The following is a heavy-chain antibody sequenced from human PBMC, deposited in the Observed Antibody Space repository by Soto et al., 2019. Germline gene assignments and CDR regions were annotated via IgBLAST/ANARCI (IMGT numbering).Heavy chain of an antibody. V-gene: IGHV3-23*01. J-gene: IGHJ6*02. D-gene: IGHD6-13*01. CDR1: GFPFSSYA. CDR2: IRDSGGAT. Sequence: GGSLRLSGAASGFPFSSYAMNWVRQAPGKGLEWGSAIRDSGGATYYADSVKGRFNISRDNSKNSLYLQMNSLRAEDTAVYYCARDPGLGSSWYYYYYYGLDVWGQRTTVTVSS. CDR3: ARDPGLGSSWYYYYYYGLDV.